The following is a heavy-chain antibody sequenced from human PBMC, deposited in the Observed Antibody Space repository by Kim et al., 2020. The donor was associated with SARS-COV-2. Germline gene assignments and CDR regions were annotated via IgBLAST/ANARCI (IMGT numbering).Heavy chain of an antibody. Sequence: GGSLRLSCAASGFTFRTYWMTWVRQAPGKGLEWVANISRDGSKKYYVDSVKGRFTISRDNAENSLYLQMNSLRGEDTAMYYCARESVVTGWVDSWGQGTLVTVSS. CDR1: GFTFRTYW. J-gene: IGHJ5*01. V-gene: IGHV3-7*01. D-gene: IGHD3-22*01. CDR3: ARESVVTGWVDS. CDR2: ISRDGSKK.